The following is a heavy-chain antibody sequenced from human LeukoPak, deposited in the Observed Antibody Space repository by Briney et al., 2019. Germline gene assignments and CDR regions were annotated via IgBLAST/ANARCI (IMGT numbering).Heavy chain of an antibody. D-gene: IGHD1-1*01. Sequence: SETLSLTCTVSGGSISSGGYYWSWIRQPPGKGLEWIGYIYHSGSTYYNPSLKSRVTISVDRSKNQFSLKLSSVTAADTAVYYCARGYRNWNPGLWGRGTLVTVSS. V-gene: IGHV4-30-2*01. CDR2: IYHSGST. CDR3: ARGYRNWNPGL. J-gene: IGHJ2*01. CDR1: GGSISSGGYY.